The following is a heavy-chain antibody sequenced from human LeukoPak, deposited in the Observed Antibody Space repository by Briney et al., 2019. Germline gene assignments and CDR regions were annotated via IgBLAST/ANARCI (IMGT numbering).Heavy chain of an antibody. J-gene: IGHJ4*02. Sequence: SETLSLTCTVSGASVSDYYCNWIRQPPGKGLEWIGYVYNSGITNYNPTLRRLVTISVDTSKNQFSLKLNSVTAADTAVYYCARVRLSSGYSNWGQGTLVTVSS. CDR1: GASVSDYY. V-gene: IGHV4-59*02. CDR3: ARVRLSSGYSN. CDR2: VYNSGIT. D-gene: IGHD3-22*01.